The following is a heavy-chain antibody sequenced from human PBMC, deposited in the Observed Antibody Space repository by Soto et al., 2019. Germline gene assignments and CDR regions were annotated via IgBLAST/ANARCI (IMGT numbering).Heavy chain of an antibody. CDR1: GYTFTSYG. J-gene: IGHJ5*02. Sequence: GAPVKVSCKASGYTFTSYGISWVRQAPGQGLEWMGWISAYNGNTNYAQKLQGRVTMTTDTSTSTAYMELRSLRSDDTAVYYCARDHGSAAGGQNWFDPWGQGTLVTVSS. D-gene: IGHD6-13*01. CDR3: ARDHGSAAGGQNWFDP. V-gene: IGHV1-18*01. CDR2: ISAYNGNT.